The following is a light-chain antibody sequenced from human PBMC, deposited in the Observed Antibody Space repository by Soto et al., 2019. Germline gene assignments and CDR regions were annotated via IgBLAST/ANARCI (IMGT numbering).Light chain of an antibody. V-gene: IGKV3-20*01. CDR1: QSFTSRS. CDR3: QQYDSSPRT. CDR2: GAS. J-gene: IGKJ1*01. Sequence: EIVLTRSPGTLFLSPGERATLSCRAIQSFTSRSLAWYQQKPGLAPRLLISGASNRAAGIPDRFSGSGSGTDFTLTISRMEPEHFAVYYCQQYDSSPRTFGQGTKVDIK.